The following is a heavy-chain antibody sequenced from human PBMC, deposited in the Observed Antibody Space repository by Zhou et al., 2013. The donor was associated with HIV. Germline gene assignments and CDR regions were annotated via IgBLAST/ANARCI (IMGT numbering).Heavy chain of an antibody. CDR1: GGSISSGFYY. D-gene: IGHD1-26*01. J-gene: IGHJ6*03. Sequence: QVQLQESGPGLVKPSQTLSLTCSVSGGSISSGFYYWSWIRQPAGKGLEWVGHIYTNGSTNYRPSLKSRVTISADTSKNQFSLKLTSVTAADTAVYYCARWDTTWPAYFYYNIDVWGKGTTVVVSS. V-gene: IGHV4-61*09. CDR3: ARWDTTWPAYFYYNIDV. CDR2: IYTNGST.